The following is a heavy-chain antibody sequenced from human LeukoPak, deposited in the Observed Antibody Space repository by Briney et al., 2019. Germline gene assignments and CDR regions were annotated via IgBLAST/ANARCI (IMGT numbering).Heavy chain of an antibody. J-gene: IGHJ4*02. CDR1: GFGFTGYA. Sequence: GGSLRLSCAASGFGFTGYAMRWGCQAPGKGLEWVSAISGSGGSTYYADSAKGRFTISRDNSKNTLYLQMNSLRAEDTAVYYCAKGPKGGYYPSSGYYYPARLPNYFDYWGQGTLVTVSS. D-gene: IGHD3-22*01. CDR3: AKGPKGGYYPSSGYYYPARLPNYFDY. CDR2: ISGSGGST. V-gene: IGHV3-23*01.